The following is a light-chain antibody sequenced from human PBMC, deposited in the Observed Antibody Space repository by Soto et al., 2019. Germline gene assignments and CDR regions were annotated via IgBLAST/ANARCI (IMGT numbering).Light chain of an antibody. CDR2: GNS. V-gene: IGLV1-40*01. CDR1: SSNIGAGYD. J-gene: IGLJ3*02. CDR3: QSYDSSLSGSGV. Sequence: QPVLTQPPSVSGAPGQRVTISCTGSSSNIGAGYDVHWYQQLPGTAPKLLIYGNSNRPSGVPDRFSGSKSGPSASLAITGLQAEDEADYYCQSYDSSLSGSGVFGGGTKLTVL.